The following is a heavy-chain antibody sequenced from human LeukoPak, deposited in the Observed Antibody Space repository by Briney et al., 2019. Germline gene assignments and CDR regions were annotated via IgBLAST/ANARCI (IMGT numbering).Heavy chain of an antibody. J-gene: IGHJ4*02. CDR3: ARGVARSSKFHFSYYFDY. CDR2: IYHSGST. V-gene: IGHV4-4*02. D-gene: IGHD6-6*01. CDR1: GGSISNSNW. Sequence: PSETLSLTCAVSGGSISNSNWWSWVRQPPGKGLEWIGSIYHSGSTYYNSSLKSRVTISVDTSKNQFSLNLSSVTAADTAVYYCARGVARSSKFHFSYYFDYWGQGTLVTVSS.